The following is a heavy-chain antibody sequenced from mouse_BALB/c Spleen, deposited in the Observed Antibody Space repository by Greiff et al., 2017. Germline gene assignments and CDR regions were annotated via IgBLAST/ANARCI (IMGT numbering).Heavy chain of an antibody. CDR1: GFTFSSYA. V-gene: IGHV5-9-4*01. D-gene: IGHD2-1*01. CDR3: VWRGNYGFAY. CDR2: ISSGGSYT. J-gene: IGHJ3*01. Sequence: EVQLVESGGGLVKPGGSLKLSCAASGFTFSSYAMSWVRQSPEKRLEWVAEISSGGSYTYYPDTVTGRFTISRDNAKNTLYLEMSSLRSEDTAMYYCVWRGNYGFAYWGQGTLVTVSA.